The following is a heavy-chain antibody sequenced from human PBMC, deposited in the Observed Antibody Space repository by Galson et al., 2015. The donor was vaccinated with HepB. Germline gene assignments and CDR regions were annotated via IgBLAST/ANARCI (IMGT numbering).Heavy chain of an antibody. CDR2: ISGGSSYT. Sequence: SLRLSCAASGFPFNDYYMSWIRQAPGKGLEWTSYISGGSSYTKYADSVKGRFAISRDNAKNSLYLQMNSLRAEDTAVYYCARERIVLVPATNSIFYYGLDVWGQGTTVTVSS. CDR1: GFPFNDYY. V-gene: IGHV3-11*06. CDR3: ARERIVLVPATNSIFYYGLDV. D-gene: IGHD2-2*01. J-gene: IGHJ6*02.